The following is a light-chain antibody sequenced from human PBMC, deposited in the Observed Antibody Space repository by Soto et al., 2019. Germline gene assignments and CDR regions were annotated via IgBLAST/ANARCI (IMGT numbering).Light chain of an antibody. V-gene: IGKV3-20*01. CDR1: QSVSSGY. CDR2: DTS. Sequence: ETVLAQSPGTLSLSPGERATLSCRASQSVSSGYLGWYQQKPGQAPRLLIYDTSRRANGIPDRFSGSGSGTDFTLTISRLEPEDFAVYYCHQYVNPPNSFGQGTKLEIK. J-gene: IGKJ2*03. CDR3: HQYVNPPNS.